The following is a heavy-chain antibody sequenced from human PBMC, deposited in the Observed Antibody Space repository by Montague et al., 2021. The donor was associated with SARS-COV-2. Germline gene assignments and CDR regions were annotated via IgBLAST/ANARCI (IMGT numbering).Heavy chain of an antibody. J-gene: IGHJ4*02. V-gene: IGHV3-21*01. Sequence: SLRLSCAASGFTFSSYSMNWVRQAPGKGLEWVSSISSSSSYIYYADSVKGRFTISRDNAKNSLYLQMNSLGAEDTAVYYCARTLTTVTSDYFDYWGQGTLVTVSS. CDR3: ARTLTTVTSDYFDY. D-gene: IGHD4-17*01. CDR1: GFTFSSYS. CDR2: ISSSSSYI.